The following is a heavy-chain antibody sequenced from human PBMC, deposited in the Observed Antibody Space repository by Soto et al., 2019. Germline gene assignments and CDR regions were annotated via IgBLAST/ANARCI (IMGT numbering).Heavy chain of an antibody. CDR1: GFTFSSYA. Sequence: EVQLLESGGGLVQPGGSLRLSCAASGFTFSSYAMRWVRQAPVKGLEWVSAISGSGGSKYYADSVKGRFTISRDNSKNTLYLQMNSLSAEDTAVYYCARRGSGSYYDYWGQGTLVTVSS. CDR3: ARRGSGSYYDY. CDR2: ISGSGGSK. V-gene: IGHV3-23*01. D-gene: IGHD1-26*01. J-gene: IGHJ4*02.